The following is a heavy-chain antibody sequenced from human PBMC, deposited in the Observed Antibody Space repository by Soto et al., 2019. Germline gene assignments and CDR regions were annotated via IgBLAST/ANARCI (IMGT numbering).Heavy chain of an antibody. Sequence: SETLSLTCTVSGGSISSGDYYWSWIRQPPGKGLEWIGYIYYSGSTYYNPSLKSRVTISVDTSKNQFSLKLSSVTAADTAVYYCARSTTENRGSLLFNYSCPAPRGTVSS. J-gene: IGHJ4*02. V-gene: IGHV4-30-4*01. CDR3: ARSTTENRGSLLFNY. CDR1: GGSISSGDYY. CDR2: IYYSGST. D-gene: IGHD1-26*01.